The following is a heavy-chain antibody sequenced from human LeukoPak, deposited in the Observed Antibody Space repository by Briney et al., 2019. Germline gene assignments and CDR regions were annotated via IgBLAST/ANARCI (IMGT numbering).Heavy chain of an antibody. J-gene: IGHJ4*02. CDR3: SRDLRGRDDY. V-gene: IGHV3-74*01. D-gene: IGHD2-15*01. Sequence: GGSLRLSCAASGFTFSSYWMHWVRRAPGKGLVWVSRINSDGSSTNYTDSVKGRFTISRDNAKNTLYLQMNNLRAEDTALYYCSRDLRGRDDYWGQGTLVTVSS. CDR2: INSDGSST. CDR1: GFTFSSYW.